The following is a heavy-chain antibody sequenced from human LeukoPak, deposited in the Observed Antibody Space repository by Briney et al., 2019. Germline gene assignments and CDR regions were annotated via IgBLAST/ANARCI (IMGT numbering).Heavy chain of an antibody. CDR3: ARGRPVGASTVEDY. D-gene: IGHD1-26*01. CDR1: GFTFSSYG. V-gene: IGHV3-23*01. J-gene: IGHJ4*02. CDR2: ISGSGGST. Sequence: GGSLRLSCAASGFTFSSYGMSWVRQAPGKGLEWVSAISGSGGSTYYADSVKGRLTISRDNSKNTLYLQMNNLRAEDTAFYYCARGRPVGASTVEDYWGQGTLVTVSS.